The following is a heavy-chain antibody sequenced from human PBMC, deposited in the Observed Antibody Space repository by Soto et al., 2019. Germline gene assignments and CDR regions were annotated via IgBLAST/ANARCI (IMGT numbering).Heavy chain of an antibody. V-gene: IGHV4-59*01. Sequence: QVQLQESGPGLVKPSETLSLTCTVSGGSISSYYWSWIRQPPGKGLEWIGYIYYSGSTNYNPSLKVRVTISVATSKNQFSLKLSSVTAADTAVYYCARYQGSGWSDYWGQGTLVTVSS. J-gene: IGHJ4*02. CDR3: ARYQGSGWSDY. CDR2: IYYSGST. D-gene: IGHD6-19*01. CDR1: GGSISSYY.